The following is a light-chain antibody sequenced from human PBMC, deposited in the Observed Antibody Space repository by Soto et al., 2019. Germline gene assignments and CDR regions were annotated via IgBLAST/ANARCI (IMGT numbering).Light chain of an antibody. CDR2: DAS. J-gene: IGKJ4*01. CDR1: QSIRTN. V-gene: IGKV3-15*01. Sequence: EIMMTQSPATVSVSPGERATLSCRASQSIRTNVAWYQQKPGQALRLLIYDASTRATGLSSRFSGSGSGTEFTLTISSLQSEDVAIYYCQQYNDWPPLTFGGVTRLEI. CDR3: QQYNDWPPLT.